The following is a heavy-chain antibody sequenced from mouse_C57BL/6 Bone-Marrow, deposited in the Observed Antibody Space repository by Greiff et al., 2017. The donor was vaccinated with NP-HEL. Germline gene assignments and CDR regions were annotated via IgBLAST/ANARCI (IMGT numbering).Heavy chain of an antibody. CDR1: GFSLTSYG. Sequence: QVQLQQSGPGLVQPSQSLSITCTVSGFSLTSYGVHWVRQSPGKGLEWLGVIWSGGSTDYNAAFISRLSISKDKSKSQFFFKMNSLQADDTAIYYCARDYDGAMDYWGQGTSVTVSS. CDR2: IWSGGST. V-gene: IGHV2-2*01. CDR3: ARDYDGAMDY. J-gene: IGHJ4*01. D-gene: IGHD2-4*01.